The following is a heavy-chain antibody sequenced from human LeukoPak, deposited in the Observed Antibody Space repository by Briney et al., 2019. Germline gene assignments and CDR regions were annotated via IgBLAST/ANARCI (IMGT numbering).Heavy chain of an antibody. V-gene: IGHV3-30*02. CDR3: AKDPYHTIFGVVIGTFDP. Sequence: GGSLRLSCAASGFTFSSYGMHWVRQAPGKGLEWVAFIRYDGSNKYYADSVKGRFTISRDNSKNTLYLQMNSPRAEDTAVYYCAKDPYHTIFGVVIGTFDPWGQGTLVTVSS. D-gene: IGHD3-3*01. CDR2: IRYDGSNK. CDR1: GFTFSSYG. J-gene: IGHJ5*02.